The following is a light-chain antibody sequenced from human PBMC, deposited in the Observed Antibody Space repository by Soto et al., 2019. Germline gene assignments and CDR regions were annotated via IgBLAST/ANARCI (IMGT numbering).Light chain of an antibody. CDR2: DVS. V-gene: IGLV2-14*01. CDR1: SSDVGDYNY. Sequence: QSALTQPASVSGSPGQSITISCTGTSSDVGDYNYVSWYQQHPGKAPKLMIYDVSNRPSGVSNRFSGSKSGSTASLTISGLQAEVEADYSCSSYTSSTTRVFGTGTKLTVL. CDR3: SSYTSSTTRV. J-gene: IGLJ1*01.